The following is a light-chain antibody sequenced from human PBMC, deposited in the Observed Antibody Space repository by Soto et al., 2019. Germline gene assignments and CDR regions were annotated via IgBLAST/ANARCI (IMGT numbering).Light chain of an antibody. CDR2: KAS. CDR3: HHYKGYPLT. V-gene: IGKV1-5*03. J-gene: IGKJ4*01. Sequence: DIQMTQSPSTLTAFIGDRVTITCRASQDISSWLAWYKQEPGKAPKVLIHKASTLKSGVPPRFSGSGSGTESTLTISSLQPDDSATYYCHHYKGYPLTFGGGPKGEI. CDR1: QDISSW.